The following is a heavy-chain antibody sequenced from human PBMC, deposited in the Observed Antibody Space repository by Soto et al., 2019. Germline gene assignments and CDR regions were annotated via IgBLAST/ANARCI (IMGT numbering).Heavy chain of an antibody. J-gene: IGHJ4*02. CDR1: GFVFSTYW. CDR2: ISSDGSVT. CDR3: ARVMYYYDSSGYYPIDY. Sequence: GGSLRLSCTGSGFVFSTYWMHWVRQAPGKGLVWVSLISSDGSVTSYADSVKGRFTISRDKNTLYLQMNSLRAEDTAVYYCARVMYYYDSSGYYPIDYWGQGTLVTVSS. V-gene: IGHV3-74*01. D-gene: IGHD3-22*01.